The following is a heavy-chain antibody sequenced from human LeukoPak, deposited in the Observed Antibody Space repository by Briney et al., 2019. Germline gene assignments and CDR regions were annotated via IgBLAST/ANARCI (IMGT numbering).Heavy chain of an antibody. CDR3: AKDKSSNWYGSRTFDI. CDR1: RSTFGTYA. Sequence: GGSLRLSCAASRSTFGTYAMSWLRQAPGTGLEWVSAISDRGGSTYYADSVKGRFTISRDNSKNTLYLQMNSLRAEDTAVYYCAKDKSSNWYGSRTFDIWGQGTMVTVSS. J-gene: IGHJ3*02. CDR2: ISDRGGST. V-gene: IGHV3-23*01. D-gene: IGHD6-13*01.